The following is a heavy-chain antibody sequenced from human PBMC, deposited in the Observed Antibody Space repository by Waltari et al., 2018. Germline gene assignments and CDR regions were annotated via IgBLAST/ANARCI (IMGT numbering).Heavy chain of an antibody. J-gene: IGHJ5*02. CDR1: GGTFSSYA. CDR2: IIPILGTA. V-gene: IGHV1-69*12. CDR3: APERRYYYDSSGFFRWFDP. Sequence: QVQLVQSGAEVKKPGSSVKVSCKASGGTFSSYAISWVRQAPGQGLEWMGGIIPILGTANYAQKFQGRVTITADESTSTAYMELSSLRSEDTAVYYCAPERRYYYDSSGFFRWFDPWGQGTLVTVSS. D-gene: IGHD3-22*01.